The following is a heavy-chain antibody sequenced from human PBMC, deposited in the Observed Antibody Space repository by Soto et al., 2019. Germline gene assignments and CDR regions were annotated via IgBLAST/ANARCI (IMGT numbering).Heavy chain of an antibody. CDR1: GGSFGGYY. CDR2: INHSGST. V-gene: IGHV4-34*01. CDR3: AISGNIPDRWFDP. J-gene: IGHJ5*02. Sequence: SVTLTLTSAVYGGSFGGYYWSWIRQPPGKGLEWIGEINHSGSTNYNPSLKSRVTISVDTSKNQFSLKLSSVTAADTAVYYCAISGNIPDRWFDPWGQGTLVTVSS.